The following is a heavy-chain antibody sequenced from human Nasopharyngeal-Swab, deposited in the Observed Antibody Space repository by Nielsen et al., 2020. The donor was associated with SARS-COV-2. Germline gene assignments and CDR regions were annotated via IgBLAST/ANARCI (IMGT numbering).Heavy chain of an antibody. Sequence: GGSLRLSCAASGFTLSSYEMNWVRQAPGKGLEWISYISSTGSTIYNADSVKGRFTVSRENAKNSMFLQMISLRAEDTAVYYCAREWWRDHDFDAWGQGTLVIVSS. D-gene: IGHD2-15*01. CDR1: GFTLSSYE. CDR2: ISSTGSTI. J-gene: IGHJ4*02. V-gene: IGHV3-48*03. CDR3: AREWWRDHDFDA.